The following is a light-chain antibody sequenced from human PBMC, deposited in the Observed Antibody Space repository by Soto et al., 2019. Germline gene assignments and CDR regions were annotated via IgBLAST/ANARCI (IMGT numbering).Light chain of an antibody. CDR1: NIGSKR. J-gene: IGLJ3*02. CDR2: DDS. Sequence: SYELPQPPSVSVAPGQTARITCGGNNIGSKRVHWYQQKPGQAPVLVVHDDSDRPSGIPERLSGSNSGNTATLSISRVEAGDEADYYCQVWDSSSDHRVFGGGTQLTVL. CDR3: QVWDSSSDHRV. V-gene: IGLV3-21*02.